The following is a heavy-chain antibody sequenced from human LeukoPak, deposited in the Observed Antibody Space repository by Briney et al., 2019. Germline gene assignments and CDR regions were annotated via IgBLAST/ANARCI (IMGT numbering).Heavy chain of an antibody. V-gene: IGHV1-2*02. CDR2: INPYSGDT. CDR3: ARRSSTHAFDI. J-gene: IGHJ3*02. CDR1: GYTFTGYY. D-gene: IGHD3-10*01. Sequence: ASVKVSCKASGYTFTGYYMHWVRQAPGQGLEWLAWINPYSGDTIYAQKFQGRVTMTRDTSINTAYMDLRSLTSDDTAIYYCARRSSTHAFDIWGQGTMLTVSP.